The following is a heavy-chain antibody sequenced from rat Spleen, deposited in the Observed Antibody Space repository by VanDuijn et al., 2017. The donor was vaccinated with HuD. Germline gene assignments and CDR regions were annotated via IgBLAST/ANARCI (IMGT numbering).Heavy chain of an antibody. CDR3: ARSVFDY. CDR1: GFTFSDYY. Sequence: EVQLVESDGGLVQPGRSMNLSCAASGFTFSDYYMAWVRQAPTKGLEWVATINYDGSRTDYRDSVKGRFTISRDNAKSTLYLQMDSLRSEDTATYYCARSVFDYWGQGVMVTVSS. V-gene: IGHV5-29*01. CDR2: INYDGSRT. J-gene: IGHJ2*01.